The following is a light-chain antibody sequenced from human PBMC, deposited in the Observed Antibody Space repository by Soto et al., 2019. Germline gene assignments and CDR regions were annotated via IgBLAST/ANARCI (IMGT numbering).Light chain of an antibody. CDR1: SSNIGSNY. V-gene: IGLV1-47*01. J-gene: IGLJ3*02. CDR2: RND. CDR3: AAWDDSLRGWV. Sequence: QSVLTQPPSASGTPGQRVTVSCSGSSSNIGSNYVYWYQHLPGKAPKLLIYRNDQRPSEVPDRFSASMFGTSASLAISGLRSEDEADYYCAAWDDSLRGWVFGGGTKLTVL.